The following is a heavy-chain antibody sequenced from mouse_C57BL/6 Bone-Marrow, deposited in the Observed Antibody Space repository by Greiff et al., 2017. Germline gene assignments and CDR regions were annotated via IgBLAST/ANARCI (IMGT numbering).Heavy chain of an antibody. Sequence: QVHVKQSGAELARPGASVKMSCKASGYTFTSYTMHWVKQRPGQGLEWIGYINPSSGYTKYNQKFKDKATLTADKSSSTAYMQLSSLTSEDSAVYYCARGQYSSYVFAYWGQGTLVTVSA. CDR1: GYTFTSYT. D-gene: IGHD1-1*01. J-gene: IGHJ3*01. CDR3: ARGQYSSYVFAY. V-gene: IGHV1-4*01. CDR2: INPSSGYT.